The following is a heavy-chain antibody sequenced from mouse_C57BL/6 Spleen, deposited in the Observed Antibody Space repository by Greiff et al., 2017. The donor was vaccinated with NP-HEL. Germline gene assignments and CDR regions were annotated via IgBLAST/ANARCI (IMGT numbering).Heavy chain of an antibody. D-gene: IGHD1-1*01. CDR2: IDPETGGT. CDR1: GYTFTDYE. CDR3: TRGITTVVAPAMDY. Sequence: QVQLKQSGAELVRPGASVTLSCKASGYTFTDYEMHWVKQTPVHGLEWIGAIDPETGGTAYNQKFKGKAILTADKSSSTAYMELRSLTSEDSAVYYCTRGITTVVAPAMDYWGQGTSVTVSS. V-gene: IGHV1-15*01. J-gene: IGHJ4*01.